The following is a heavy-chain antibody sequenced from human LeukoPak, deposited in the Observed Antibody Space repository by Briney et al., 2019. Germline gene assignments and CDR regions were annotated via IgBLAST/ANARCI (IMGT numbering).Heavy chain of an antibody. V-gene: IGHV3-23*01. CDR3: AKGAVAGAYYYYGMDV. J-gene: IGHJ6*02. CDR1: GFTFSSYA. D-gene: IGHD6-19*01. CDR2: ISGSGGST. Sequence: PGGSLRLSCAASGFTFSSYAMSWVRQAPGQGLEWVSAISGSGGSTYYADSVKGRFTISRDNSKNTLYLQMNSLRAEDTAVYYCAKGAVAGAYYYYGMDVWGQGTTVTVSS.